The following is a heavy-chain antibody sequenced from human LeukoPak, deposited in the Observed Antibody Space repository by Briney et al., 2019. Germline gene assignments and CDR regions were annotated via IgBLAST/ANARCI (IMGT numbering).Heavy chain of an antibody. Sequence: ASVKVSCKVSGYTLTELSMHWVRQAPGKGLEWMGGFDPEDGETIYAQKFQGRVTMTEDTSTDTAYMELSSLRSEDTAVYYCATMEYQLPGGAWFDPWGQGTLVTVSS. CDR2: FDPEDGET. V-gene: IGHV1-24*01. CDR1: GYTLTELS. D-gene: IGHD2-2*01. CDR3: ATMEYQLPGGAWFDP. J-gene: IGHJ5*02.